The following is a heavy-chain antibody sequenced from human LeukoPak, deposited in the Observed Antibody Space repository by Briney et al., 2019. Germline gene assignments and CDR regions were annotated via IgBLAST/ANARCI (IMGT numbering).Heavy chain of an antibody. CDR1: GGSISSYY. V-gene: IGHV4-59*01. D-gene: IGHD4/OR15-4a*01. Sequence: PSETLSLTCTVSGGSISSYYWSWIRQPPGKGLEWIGYIYHTGSTNYNPSLKSRVTISVDTSKNQFSLKLSSVTAADTAVYYCARDYGGYNWFDPWGQGTLVTVSS. CDR3: ARDYGGYNWFDP. CDR2: IYHTGST. J-gene: IGHJ5*02.